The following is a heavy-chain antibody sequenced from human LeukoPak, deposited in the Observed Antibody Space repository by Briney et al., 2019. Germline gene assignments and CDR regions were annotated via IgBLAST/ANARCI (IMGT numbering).Heavy chain of an antibody. V-gene: IGHV1-69*04. D-gene: IGHD6-19*01. CDR3: ARGDSGGSGEDWD. CDR1: GGTFSSYA. Sequence: SVKVSCKASGGTFSSYAISWVRQAPGQGLEWMGRIIPILGIANYAQKFQGRVTITADKSTSTAYMELSSLRSEDTAVYYCARGDSGGSGEDWDWGQGTLVTVSS. J-gene: IGHJ4*02. CDR2: IIPILGIA.